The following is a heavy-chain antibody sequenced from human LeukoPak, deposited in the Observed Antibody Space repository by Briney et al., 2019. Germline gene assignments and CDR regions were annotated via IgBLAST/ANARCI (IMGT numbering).Heavy chain of an antibody. J-gene: IGHJ4*02. CDR3: ARMGNVRGVIHFDY. D-gene: IGHD3-10*02. V-gene: IGHV3-7*01. CDR1: GFSFSRYW. CDR2: IKQDGSEK. Sequence: GGSLRLSCAASGFSFSRYWMSWVRQAPGKGLEWVANIKQDGSEKYYVDSVKGRFTISRDNAKNSLYLQMNSLRAEDTAVYYCARMGNVRGVIHFDYWRQGTLVTVSS.